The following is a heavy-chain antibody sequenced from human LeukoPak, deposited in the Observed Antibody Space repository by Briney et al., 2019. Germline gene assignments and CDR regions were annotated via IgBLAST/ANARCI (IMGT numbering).Heavy chain of an antibody. V-gene: IGHV3-74*01. D-gene: IGHD3-3*01. Sequence: QPGGPLRLSCAASGFTFSSYWMHWVRQAPGKGLVWVSRINSDRSSTSYADSVKGRFTISRDNAKNTLDLQMNSLRAEDTAVYYCARARGDNDFWSGYYTPDPFDIWGQGTMVTVSS. CDR1: GFTFSSYW. CDR2: INSDRSST. J-gene: IGHJ3*02. CDR3: ARARGDNDFWSGYYTPDPFDI.